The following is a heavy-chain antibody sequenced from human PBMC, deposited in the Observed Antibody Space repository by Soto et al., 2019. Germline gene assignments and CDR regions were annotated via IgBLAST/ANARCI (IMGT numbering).Heavy chain of an antibody. CDR3: ARAPFITIFGVATPYGMDV. CDR2: IYYSGSP. J-gene: IGHJ6*02. V-gene: IGHV4-31*03. Sequence: PSETLSLTCTVSGGSISSGGYYWSWIRQHPGKGLEWIGYIYYSGSPYYNPSLKSRVTISVDTSKNQFSLKLSSVTAADTAVYYCARAPFITIFGVATPYGMDVWGQGTTVTSP. CDR1: GGSISSGGYY. D-gene: IGHD3-3*01.